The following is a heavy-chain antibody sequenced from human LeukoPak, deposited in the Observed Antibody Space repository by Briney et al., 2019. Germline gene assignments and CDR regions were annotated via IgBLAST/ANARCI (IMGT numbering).Heavy chain of an antibody. V-gene: IGHV4-38-2*02. CDR3: ARVQRDRVYADRGNWFDP. D-gene: IGHD2-8*01. Sequence: SETLSLTCTVSGYSISSGYYWGWIRQPPGKGLEWIGSIYHSGSTYYNPSLKSRVTISVDTSKNQFSLKLSSVTAADTAVYYCARVQRDRVYADRGNWFDPWGQGTLVTVSS. CDR1: GYSISSGYY. CDR2: IYHSGST. J-gene: IGHJ5*02.